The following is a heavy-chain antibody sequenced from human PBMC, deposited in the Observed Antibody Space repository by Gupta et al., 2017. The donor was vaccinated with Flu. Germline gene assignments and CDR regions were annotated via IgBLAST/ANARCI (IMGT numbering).Heavy chain of an antibody. D-gene: IGHD3-10*01. CDR3: ARDNYGSGTNYIRPAWFDP. Sequence: QVQLQEPGPGLVKPSQPLTPTCTVAGGPLNSGSHRWSWIRQHPGKALEWIGNLYPTGSTYYNPSLESRAVISVDTSTNQFSLRLNSVTAADTAVYYCARDNYGSGTNYIRPAWFDPWGQGTLVTVSS. J-gene: IGHJ5*02. V-gene: IGHV4-31*03. CDR1: GGPLNSGSHR. CDR2: LYPTGST.